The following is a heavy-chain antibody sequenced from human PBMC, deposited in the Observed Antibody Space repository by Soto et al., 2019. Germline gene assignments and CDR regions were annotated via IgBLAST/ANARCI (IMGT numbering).Heavy chain of an antibody. J-gene: IGHJ6*02. CDR2: IWYDGSNK. D-gene: IGHD1-20*01. Sequence: GGSLRLSCAASGFTFSSYGMHWVRQAPGKGLEWVAVIWYDGSNKYYADSVKGRFTISRDNSKNTLYLQMNSLRAEDTAVYYCARVGGMDQSYYYYYGMDVWGQGTTVTVSS. CDR1: GFTFSSYG. CDR3: ARVGGMDQSYYYYYGMDV. V-gene: IGHV3-33*01.